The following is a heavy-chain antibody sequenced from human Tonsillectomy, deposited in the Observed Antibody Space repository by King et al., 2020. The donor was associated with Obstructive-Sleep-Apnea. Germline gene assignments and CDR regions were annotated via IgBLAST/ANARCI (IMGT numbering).Heavy chain of an antibody. CDR1: GYSFTTYW. Sequence: VQLVESGAEVKKPGESLTISCTGSGYSFTTYWIAWVRQMPGKGLEWMGIIYPGDSDTRYSPSFQGQVTISADKSISTAYLQWSSLKASDSAMYYCATHRDGHVRFDYWGQGTLVTVSS. D-gene: IGHD5-24*01. CDR2: IYPGDSDT. V-gene: IGHV5-51*01. J-gene: IGHJ4*02. CDR3: ATHRDGHVRFDY.